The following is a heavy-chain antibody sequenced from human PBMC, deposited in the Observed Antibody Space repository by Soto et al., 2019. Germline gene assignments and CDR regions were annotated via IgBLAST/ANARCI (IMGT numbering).Heavy chain of an antibody. V-gene: IGHV3-11*05. Sequence: QVQLVESGGGLVPPGGSLRLSCAGSGFNFGDSYMSWIRQAPGKGLEWLSYISPGSRYPAYADSVKGRFTISRDNAKRSLFLQMMSLTAEDTALYYCAKWTDTVVEAALAGGAFDIWGQGTMVTVSS. J-gene: IGHJ3*02. CDR1: GFNFGDSY. CDR3: AKWTDTVVEAALAGGAFDI. D-gene: IGHD2-2*01. CDR2: ISPGSRYP.